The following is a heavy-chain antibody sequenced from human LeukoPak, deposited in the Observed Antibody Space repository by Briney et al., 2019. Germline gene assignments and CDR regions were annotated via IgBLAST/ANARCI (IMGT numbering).Heavy chain of an antibody. CDR3: ARYNWNPIFAGY. D-gene: IGHD1-20*01. CDR2: INHSGST. J-gene: IGHJ4*02. CDR1: GGSFSGYY. Sequence: PSETLSLTCAVYGGSFSGYYWSWIRQPPGKGLEWIGEINHSGSTYYNPSLKSRVTISVDTSKNQFSLKLSSVTAADTAVYYCARYNWNPIFAGYWGQGTLVTVSS. V-gene: IGHV4-34*01.